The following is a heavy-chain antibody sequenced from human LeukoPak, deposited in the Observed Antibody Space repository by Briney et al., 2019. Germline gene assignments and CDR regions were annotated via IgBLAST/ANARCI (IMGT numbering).Heavy chain of an antibody. Sequence: GGSLRLSCAASGFTFSTFAVSWVRQAPGKGLEWVGRIKSKTDGGTADYAAPGKGRFTISRDDSKNTMYLQMNSLKTEDTAVYYCITWRWFDPWGQGTLVTVSS. V-gene: IGHV3-15*01. CDR2: IKSKTDGGTA. J-gene: IGHJ5*02. CDR3: ITWRWFDP. CDR1: GFTFSTFA.